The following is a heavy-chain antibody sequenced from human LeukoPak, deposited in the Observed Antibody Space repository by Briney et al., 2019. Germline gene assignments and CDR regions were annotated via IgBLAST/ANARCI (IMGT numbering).Heavy chain of an antibody. D-gene: IGHD2-15*01. CDR2: IIPIFGTA. CDR1: GGTFSSYA. V-gene: IGHV1-69*13. CDR3: AREGDISDFDY. J-gene: IGHJ4*02. Sequence: GASVKVSCKASGGTFSSYAISWVRKAPGQGLEWMVGIIPIFGTANYAQKFQRRVSITADESTSTAYMELSSLRSGDTAVYYCAREGDISDFDYWGQGTLVTVSS.